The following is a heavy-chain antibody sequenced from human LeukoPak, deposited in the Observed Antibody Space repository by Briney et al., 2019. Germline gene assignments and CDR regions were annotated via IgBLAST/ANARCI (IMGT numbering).Heavy chain of an antibody. D-gene: IGHD4-17*01. CDR2: ISTYNGNT. Sequence: ASVKVSCKASGYTFTSYGISWVRQAPGQGLEWMGWISTYNGNTQYAQKFQGGVTVTTDTSTSTAYMELRSLRSDDTAVYYCARDWAGEGSSNQLDRWGQGTLVTVSS. CDR1: GYTFTSYG. V-gene: IGHV1-18*04. CDR3: ARDWAGEGSSNQLDR. J-gene: IGHJ4*02.